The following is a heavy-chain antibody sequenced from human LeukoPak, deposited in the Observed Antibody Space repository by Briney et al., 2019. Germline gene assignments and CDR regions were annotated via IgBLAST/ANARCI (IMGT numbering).Heavy chain of an antibody. D-gene: IGHD3-16*01. CDR1: GFTFSSYA. CDR2: FSSGGDT. V-gene: IGHV3-53*01. J-gene: IGHJ3*01. Sequence: GGSLRLSCAASGFTFSSYAMSWVRQAPGKGLEWVSVFSSGGDTYYAESVKGRFTIYRDNSKNTLYLQISSLRAEDTAVYYYARVALYALDVWGQGTVVTVSS. CDR3: ARVALYALDV.